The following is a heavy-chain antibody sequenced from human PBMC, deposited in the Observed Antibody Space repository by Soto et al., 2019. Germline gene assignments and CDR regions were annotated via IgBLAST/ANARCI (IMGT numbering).Heavy chain of an antibody. CDR3: AREEDTAMVSDY. CDR1: GYTFTSYG. Sequence: ASVKVSCKASGYTFTSYGISWVLQAPGQGLEWMGWISAYNGNTNYAQKLQGRVTMTTDTSTSTAYMELRSLRYDDTAVYYCAREEDTAMVSDYWGQGTLVTVYS. J-gene: IGHJ4*02. CDR2: ISAYNGNT. D-gene: IGHD5-18*01. V-gene: IGHV1-18*01.